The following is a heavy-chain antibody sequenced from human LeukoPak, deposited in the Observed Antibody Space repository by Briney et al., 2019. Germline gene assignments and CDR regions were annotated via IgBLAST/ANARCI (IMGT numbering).Heavy chain of an antibody. Sequence: SETLSLTCTVSGYSISSGYYWGWFRQPPGKGLEWIGSIYHSGSTYYNPSLKSRVTISVDTSKNQFSLKLSSVTAADTAVYYCARDERGDLDYWGQGTLVTVSS. CDR2: IYHSGST. D-gene: IGHD3-10*01. CDR1: GYSISSGYY. J-gene: IGHJ4*02. CDR3: ARDERGDLDY. V-gene: IGHV4-38-2*02.